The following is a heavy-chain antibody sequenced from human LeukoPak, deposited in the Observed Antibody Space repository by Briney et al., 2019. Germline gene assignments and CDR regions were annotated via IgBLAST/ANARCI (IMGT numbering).Heavy chain of an antibody. CDR3: AKEGEWELLVDNWFDP. J-gene: IGHJ5*02. Sequence: QAGGSLRLSCAASGFTFSSYAMSWVRQAPGKGLEWVSAISGSGGSTYYADSVKGRFTISRDNSENTLYLQMNSLRAEDTAVYYCAKEGEWELLVDNWFDPWGQGTLVIVSS. D-gene: IGHD1-26*01. CDR2: ISGSGGST. V-gene: IGHV3-23*01. CDR1: GFTFSSYA.